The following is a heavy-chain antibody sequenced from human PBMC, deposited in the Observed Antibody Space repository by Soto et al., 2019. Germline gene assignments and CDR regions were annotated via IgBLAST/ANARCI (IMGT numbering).Heavy chain of an antibody. D-gene: IGHD5-12*01. J-gene: IGHJ4*02. V-gene: IGHV4-39*01. CDR3: ARGQGWLRFYYFDY. Sequence: SETLSLTCTVSGGSISSSSYYWGWIRQPPGKGLEWIGSIYYSGSTYYNPSLKSRVTISVDTSKNQFSLKLSSVTAADTAVYYCARGQGWLRFYYFDYWGQGTLVTVSS. CDR1: GGSISSSSYY. CDR2: IYYSGST.